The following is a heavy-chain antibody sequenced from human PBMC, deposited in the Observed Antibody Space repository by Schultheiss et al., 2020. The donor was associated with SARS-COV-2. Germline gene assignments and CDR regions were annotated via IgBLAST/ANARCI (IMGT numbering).Heavy chain of an antibody. CDR2: ISAYNGNT. CDR1: GYTFTSYG. V-gene: IGHV1-18*01. CDR3: ARVTSSSGD. Sequence: ASVKVSCKASGYTFTSYGISWVRQAPGQGLEWMGWISAYNGNTNYAQKFQERVTITRDTSISTAYMELSRLRSDDTAVYYCARVTSSSGDWGQGTLVTVSS. D-gene: IGHD6-13*01. J-gene: IGHJ4*02.